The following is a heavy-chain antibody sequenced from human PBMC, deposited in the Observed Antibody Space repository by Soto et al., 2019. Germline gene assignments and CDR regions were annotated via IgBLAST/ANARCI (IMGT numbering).Heavy chain of an antibody. CDR3: AREGLVARPRFDY. Sequence: QVQLQESGPRLVKPSETLSLTCTVSGGSVSSGSYYWSWIRQPPGKGLEWIGYIYYSGSTNYNPSLTSRVTISVDTSKNHFSLKLRSVTAADTAVYYCAREGLVARPRFDYWGQGTLVTVSS. D-gene: IGHD6-6*01. CDR2: IYYSGST. V-gene: IGHV4-61*01. J-gene: IGHJ4*02. CDR1: GGSVSSGSYY.